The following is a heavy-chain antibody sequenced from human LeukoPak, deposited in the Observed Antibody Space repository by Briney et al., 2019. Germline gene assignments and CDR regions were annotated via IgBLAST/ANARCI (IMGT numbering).Heavy chain of an antibody. CDR1: GYTFPGYY. Sequence: GASVKVSCKASGYTFPGYYMHWVRQAPRQGLEWMGRINPNSGGTNYAQKFQGRVTMTRDTSISTAYMELSRLRSDDTAVYYCARGTSGYYLGAPNYWGQGTLVTVSS. CDR3: ARGTSGYYLGAPNY. D-gene: IGHD3-22*01. V-gene: IGHV1-2*06. CDR2: INPNSGGT. J-gene: IGHJ4*02.